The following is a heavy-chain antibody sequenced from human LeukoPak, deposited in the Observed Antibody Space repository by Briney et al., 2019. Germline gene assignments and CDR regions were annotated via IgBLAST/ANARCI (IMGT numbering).Heavy chain of an antibody. CDR3: ASAMYSSSWYRYDYFGY. Sequence: SETLSLTCTVSGGSISSYYWNWIRQPAGKGLEWIGRIYTSGDTNYNPSLKSRVTMSVDTSKNQFSLKLSSVTAADTAVYYCASAMYSSSWYRYDYFGYWGQGTLVTVSS. CDR2: IYTSGDT. J-gene: IGHJ4*02. CDR1: GGSISSYY. V-gene: IGHV4-4*07. D-gene: IGHD6-13*01.